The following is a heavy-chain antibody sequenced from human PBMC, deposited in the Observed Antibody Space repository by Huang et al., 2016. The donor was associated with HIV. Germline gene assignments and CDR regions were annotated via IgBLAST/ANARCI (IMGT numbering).Heavy chain of an antibody. D-gene: IGHD3-10*01. CDR2: INHNDKS. J-gene: IGHJ4*02. CDR1: GGAFRGSS. Sequence: QVQLKQWGAGLLKPSETLSLTCAVYGGAFRGSSWTWIRQFPAKGLEWIGDINHNDKSIYNPSLSALVTISTDTSNNHFSLHLTSVTAADTALYYCARGFNYYASDNLGVYYFDSWGLGTLVTVSP. CDR3: ARGFNYYASDNLGVYYFDS. V-gene: IGHV4-34*02.